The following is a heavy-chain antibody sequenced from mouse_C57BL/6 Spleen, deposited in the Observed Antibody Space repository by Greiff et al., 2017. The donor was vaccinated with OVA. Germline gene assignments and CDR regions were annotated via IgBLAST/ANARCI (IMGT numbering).Heavy chain of an antibody. V-gene: IGHV1-82*01. J-gene: IGHJ2*01. Sequence: VQLQQSGPELVKPGASVKISCKASGYAFSSSWMNWVKQRPGKGLEWIGRIYPGDGDTNYNGKFKGKATLTADKSSSTAYMQLSSLTSEDSAVYFCARVLLCYGSSYFDYWGQGTTLTVSS. CDR2: IYPGDGDT. D-gene: IGHD1-1*01. CDR3: ARVLLCYGSSYFDY. CDR1: GYAFSSSW.